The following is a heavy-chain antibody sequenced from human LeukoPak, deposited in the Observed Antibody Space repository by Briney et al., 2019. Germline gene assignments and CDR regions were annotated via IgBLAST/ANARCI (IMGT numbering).Heavy chain of an antibody. CDR1: GYTFAAYY. CDR2: INPNSGGT. Sequence: ASVKVSCKASGYTFAAYYMHWVRQAPGQGLEWMGWINPNSGGTNYAQKFQGRVTMTRDTSISTAYMELSRLRSDDTAVYYCARTRGDWNFGSWGQGTLVTVSS. CDR3: ARTRGDWNFGS. J-gene: IGHJ5*01. V-gene: IGHV1-2*02. D-gene: IGHD2-21*02.